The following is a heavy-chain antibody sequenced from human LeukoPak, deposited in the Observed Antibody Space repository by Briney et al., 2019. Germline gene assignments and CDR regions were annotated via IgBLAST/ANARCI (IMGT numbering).Heavy chain of an antibody. V-gene: IGHV4-59*11. CDR2: IFNTGNT. D-gene: IGHD3-10*01. CDR1: GGSINSHY. J-gene: IGHJ4*02. CDR3: ASRPADTTWYGVFDY. Sequence: SETLSLTCSVSGGSINSHYWSWIRQPPEKRLEWIGYIFNTGNTNYNPSLASRVTMSVDTSRAQFFLRLSPVTAADTAIYYCASRPADTTWYGVFDYWSQGTLVTVSS.